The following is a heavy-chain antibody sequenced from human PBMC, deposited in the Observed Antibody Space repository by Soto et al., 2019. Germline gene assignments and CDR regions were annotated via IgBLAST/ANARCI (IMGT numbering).Heavy chain of an antibody. J-gene: IGHJ6*03. CDR3: ARDLFIPAADYYYYMDV. CDR1: GYTITSYG. V-gene: IGHV1-18*01. Sequence: ASVKVSCKASGYTITSYGISWVRQAPGQGLEWMGWISAYNGNTNYAQKLQGRVTMTTDTSTSTAYMELRSLRSDDTAVYYCARDLFIPAADYYYYMDVWGKGTTVTVSS. D-gene: IGHD2-2*01. CDR2: ISAYNGNT.